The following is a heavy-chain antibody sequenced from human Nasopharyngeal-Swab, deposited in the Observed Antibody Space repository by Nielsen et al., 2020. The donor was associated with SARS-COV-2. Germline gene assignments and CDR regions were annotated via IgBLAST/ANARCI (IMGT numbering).Heavy chain of an antibody. V-gene: IGHV3-53*01. CDR3: ARNSQSLVGAKAPNWFDP. Sequence: GESLKISCAASGFTVSSNYMNWVRQAPGKGLEWVSVIYSGGSTYYADSVKGRFTISRDNSKNTLFLQMNSLRAEDTAVYYCARNSQSLVGAKAPNWFDPWGQGTLVTVSS. CDR1: GFTVSSNY. CDR2: IYSGGST. D-gene: IGHD1-26*01. J-gene: IGHJ5*02.